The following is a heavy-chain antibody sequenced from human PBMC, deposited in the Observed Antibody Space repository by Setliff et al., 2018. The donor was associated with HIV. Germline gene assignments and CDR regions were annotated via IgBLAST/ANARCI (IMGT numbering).Heavy chain of an antibody. CDR3: ARRMAAGTCDY. J-gene: IGHJ4*02. CDR2: IYSCGST. CDR1: GGSFSGYY. Sequence: PSETLSLTCAVYGGSFSGYYWSWIRQPPGKGLEWIGRIYSCGSTNYNPSLKSRVTMSVDTSKNQISLKLSSVTAANTAMYYCARRMAAGTCDYWGQGTLVTV. V-gene: IGHV4-59*10. D-gene: IGHD6-13*01.